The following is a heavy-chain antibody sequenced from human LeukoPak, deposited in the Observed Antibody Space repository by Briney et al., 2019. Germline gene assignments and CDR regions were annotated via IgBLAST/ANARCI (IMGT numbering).Heavy chain of an antibody. CDR2: ISGSGGSI. CDR1: GFTFSHYA. Sequence: GGSLRLSCAASGFTFSHYAMSWVRQAPGKGLEWVSGISGSGGSIYYADSVKGRFTISRDNSKNTLYLQMNSLRAEDTAVYYCAKDNSPKVYCSGGSCYSDYWGQGTLVTVPS. D-gene: IGHD2-15*01. V-gene: IGHV3-23*01. CDR3: AKDNSPKVYCSGGSCYSDY. J-gene: IGHJ4*02.